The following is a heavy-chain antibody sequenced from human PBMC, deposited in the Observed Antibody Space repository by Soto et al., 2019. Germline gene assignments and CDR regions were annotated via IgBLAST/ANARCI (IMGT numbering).Heavy chain of an antibody. J-gene: IGHJ4*02. CDR1: GFTFSSYG. CDR2: IWYDGSNK. D-gene: IGHD6-19*01. Sequence: QVQLVESGGGVVQPGRSLRLSCAASGFTFSSYGMHWVRQAPGKGLEWVAVIWYDGSNKYYADSVKGRFTISRDNSKNTVYLQMNSLRAEDTAVYYCVSSSSTGPWYFDYWGQGTLVTVSS. V-gene: IGHV3-33*01. CDR3: VSSSSTGPWYFDY.